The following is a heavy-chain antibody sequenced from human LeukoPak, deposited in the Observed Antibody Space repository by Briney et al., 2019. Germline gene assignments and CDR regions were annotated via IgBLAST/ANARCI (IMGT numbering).Heavy chain of an antibody. CDR2: ISSLSGTI. CDR3: ARGADSGYSSDN. J-gene: IGHJ4*02. Sequence: GGSLRLSCAASGFTFSSYSMNWVRQAPGEALEWVSYISSLSGTIYYADSVKGRFTISRDNAKNSLYLQMNSLRAEDTAVYYCARGADSGYSSDNWGQGTLVSVSS. CDR1: GFTFSSYS. V-gene: IGHV3-48*04. D-gene: IGHD3-9*01.